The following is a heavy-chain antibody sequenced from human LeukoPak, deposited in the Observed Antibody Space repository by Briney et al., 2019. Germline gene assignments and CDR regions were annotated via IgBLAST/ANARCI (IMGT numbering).Heavy chain of an antibody. Sequence: PGGSLRLSCAASGFTFSSYAMSWVRQAPGKGLEWVSAISGSGGSTYYADSVKGRFTISRDNSKNTLYLQMNSLRAEDTAVYYCAKVEDLITFGGVIVPIFDYWGQGTLVTVS. CDR3: AKVEDLITFGGVIVPIFDY. D-gene: IGHD3-16*02. CDR2: ISGSGGST. CDR1: GFTFSSYA. V-gene: IGHV3-23*01. J-gene: IGHJ4*02.